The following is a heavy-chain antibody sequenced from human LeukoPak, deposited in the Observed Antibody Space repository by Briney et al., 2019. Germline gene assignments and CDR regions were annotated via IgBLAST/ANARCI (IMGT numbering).Heavy chain of an antibody. D-gene: IGHD3-10*01. CDR3: VRGRGSYGWFDP. CDR1: GFTFSSYA. CDR2: ISGDGTAR. Sequence: TGGSLRLSCAASGFTFSSYALTWVRQAPGKGLVWVSRISGDGTARNYADSAKGRFTISRDDAKNTVDLQMNSLRGEDTAVYYCVRGRGSYGWFDPWGQGTLVTVSS. J-gene: IGHJ5*02. V-gene: IGHV3-74*01.